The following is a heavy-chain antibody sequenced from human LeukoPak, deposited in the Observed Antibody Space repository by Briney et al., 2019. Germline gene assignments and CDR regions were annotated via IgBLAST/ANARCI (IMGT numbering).Heavy chain of an antibody. CDR2: INAGNGIT. CDR3: ARDVRVGRHVDTAMALYYYGMDV. J-gene: IGHJ6*02. Sequence: ASVKVSCKASGYTFINSVIHWVRQAPGQRLEWMGWINAGNGITKYSQEFHDRVTITMDTSASTAYMDLNSLRSEDTAVYYCARDVRVGRHVDTAMALYYYGMDVWGQGTTVTVSS. V-gene: IGHV1-3*01. CDR1: GYTFINSV. D-gene: IGHD5-18*01.